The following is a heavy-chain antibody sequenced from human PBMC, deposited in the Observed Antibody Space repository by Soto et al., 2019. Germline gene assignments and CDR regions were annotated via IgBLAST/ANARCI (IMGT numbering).Heavy chain of an antibody. CDR3: ARDVSGSFYVSGINDDAYDL. J-gene: IGHJ3*01. D-gene: IGHD1-26*01. CDR2: ISISGRTI. Sequence: GSLRLSCAASGFTFSSYEMNWVRQAPGKGLEWVAYISISGRTIYYADSVKGRFTISRDDAKSSLYLQMNSLRAGDTAVYYCARDVSGSFYVSGINDDAYDLWGQGTLVTVSS. CDR1: GFTFSSYE. V-gene: IGHV3-48*03.